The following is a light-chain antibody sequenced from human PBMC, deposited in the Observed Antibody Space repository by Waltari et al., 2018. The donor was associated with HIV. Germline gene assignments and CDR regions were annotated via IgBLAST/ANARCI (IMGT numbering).Light chain of an antibody. J-gene: IGLJ2*01. Sequence: SYELTQPPSVSVSPGQTASISCSGDKLGDNYTYWYQQKPGRSPVVVISEDCKRPSGIPERFSGSNSGNTATLTISGTQAMDEADYYCQTWDSRAYVVFGAGTKLTVL. CDR2: EDC. CDR1: KLGDNY. CDR3: QTWDSRAYVV. V-gene: IGLV3-1*01.